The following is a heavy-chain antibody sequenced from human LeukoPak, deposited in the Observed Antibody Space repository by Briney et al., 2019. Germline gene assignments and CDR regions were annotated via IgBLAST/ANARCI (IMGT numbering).Heavy chain of an antibody. D-gene: IGHD3-3*01. J-gene: IGHJ6*03. CDR3: ARGTNYYYYYMDV. V-gene: IGHV4-61*02. CDR1: GGSISSGSYY. CDR2: IYTSGST. Sequence: SETLSLTCTVSGGSISSGSYYWSWIRQPAGKGLEWIGRIYTSGSTNYNPSLKSRVTISADTSKDQFSLKLSSVTAADTAVYYCARGTNYYYYYMDVWGKGTTVTVSS.